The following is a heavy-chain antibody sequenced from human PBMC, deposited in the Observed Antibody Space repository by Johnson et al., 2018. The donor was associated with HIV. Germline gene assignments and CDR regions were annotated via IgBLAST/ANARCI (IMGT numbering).Heavy chain of an antibody. CDR1: GFTFDDYA. Sequence: LVESGGGVVQPGRSLRLSCAASGFTFDDYAMHWVRQAPGKGLEWVSGISWNSGSIGYADSVKGRFTISRDNSKNTLYLQMNSLRAEDTAVYYCASFAAAGDAFDIWGQGTMVTVSS. V-gene: IGHV3-9*01. J-gene: IGHJ3*02. CDR3: ASFAAAGDAFDI. D-gene: IGHD6-13*01. CDR2: ISWNSGSI.